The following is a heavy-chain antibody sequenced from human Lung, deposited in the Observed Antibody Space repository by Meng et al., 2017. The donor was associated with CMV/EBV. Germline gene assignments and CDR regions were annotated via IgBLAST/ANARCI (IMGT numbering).Heavy chain of an antibody. D-gene: IGHD6-13*01. CDR1: GYNFTSYN. CDR2: MNPNSGNT. V-gene: IGHV1-8*02. CDR3: AREKAAAGRYCYCYALDV. J-gene: IGHJ6*02. Sequence: ASVKVSXKASGYNFTSYNINWVRQATGQGLEWMGWMNPNSGNTGTAQRFQGRVTLTRNTSISTAYMELSRLRSENTAAYYCAREKAAAGRYCYCYALDVWGQGXTVTVSS.